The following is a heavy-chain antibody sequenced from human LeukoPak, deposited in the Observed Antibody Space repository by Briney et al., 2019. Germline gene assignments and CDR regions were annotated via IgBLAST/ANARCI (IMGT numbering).Heavy chain of an antibody. J-gene: IGHJ3*02. CDR3: ARGGHSYGTHDAFDI. V-gene: IGHV3-48*03. D-gene: IGHD5-18*01. CDR1: GFTFSSYE. CDR2: ISSSGSTI. Sequence: GGPLRLSCAASGFTFSSYEMNWVRQAPGKGLEWVSYISSSGSTIYYADSVKGRFTISRDNAKNSLYLQMNSLRAEDTAVYYCARGGHSYGTHDAFDIWGQGTMVTVSS.